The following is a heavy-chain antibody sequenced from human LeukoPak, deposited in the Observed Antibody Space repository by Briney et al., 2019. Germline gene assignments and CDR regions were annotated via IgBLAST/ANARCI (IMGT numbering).Heavy chain of an antibody. D-gene: IGHD2-2*01. J-gene: IGHJ6*03. V-gene: IGHV3-21*01. Sequence: GGSLRLSCAASGFTFSSYSMNWVRQAPGKGLEWVSSISSSSSYIYYADSVKGRFTISRDNSKNTLYLQMNSLRAEDTAVYYCARGRGSYCSSTSCYESTDYYYYMDVWGKGTTVTVSS. CDR3: ARGRGSYCSSTSCYESTDYYYYMDV. CDR2: ISSSSSYI. CDR1: GFTFSSYS.